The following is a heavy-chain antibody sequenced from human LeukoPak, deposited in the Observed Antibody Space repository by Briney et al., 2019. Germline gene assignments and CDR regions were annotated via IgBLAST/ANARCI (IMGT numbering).Heavy chain of an antibody. CDR3: ARERAEWENY. V-gene: IGHV3-48*04. D-gene: IGHD1-26*01. CDR1: GFTFSSYA. CDR2: ISGSGSTI. Sequence: AGGSLRLSCAASGFTFSSYAMSWVRQAPGKGLEWLSYISGSGSTIYYADSVKGRFTISRDNAKNSLYLQMNSLRAEDTAVYYCARERAEWENYWGQGTLVTVSS. J-gene: IGHJ4*02.